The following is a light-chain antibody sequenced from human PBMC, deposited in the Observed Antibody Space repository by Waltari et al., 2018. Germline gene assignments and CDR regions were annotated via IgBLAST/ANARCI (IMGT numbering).Light chain of an antibody. J-gene: IGLJ1*01. Sequence: QSLLTQPPSVSGAPGQRVTISCTGSSSNTGGGYDVHWSQQLPGAAPKLLIYATKNRPSGVPDRFSGSKSGTSASLVITGLQTEDEADYYCQTYDSTLSAPYVFGTGTKVSIL. CDR1: SSNTGGGYD. CDR2: ATK. CDR3: QTYDSTLSAPYV. V-gene: IGLV1-40*01.